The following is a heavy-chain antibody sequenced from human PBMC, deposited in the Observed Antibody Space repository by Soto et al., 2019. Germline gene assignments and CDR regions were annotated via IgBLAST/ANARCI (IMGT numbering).Heavy chain of an antibody. Sequence: SQTLSLTCAISGDSVSNNNAAWNWIRQSPSRGLEWLGRTYYRSKWYNDYAGSVKSRITINPDTSKNQFSLKLSSVTAADTAVYYCARQYKDNWNDVGWFDPWGQGTLVTVSS. CDR1: GDSVSNNNAA. CDR2: TYYRSKWYN. D-gene: IGHD1-1*01. CDR3: ARQYKDNWNDVGWFDP. V-gene: IGHV6-1*01. J-gene: IGHJ5*02.